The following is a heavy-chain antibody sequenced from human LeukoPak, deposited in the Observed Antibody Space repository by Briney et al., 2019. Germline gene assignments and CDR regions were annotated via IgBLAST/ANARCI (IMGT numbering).Heavy chain of an antibody. V-gene: IGHV1-2*02. CDR3: ARSEALVATIGDAFDI. CDR2: INPNSGGT. J-gene: IGHJ3*02. Sequence: ASVKVSCKASGYTFTGYYMHWVRQAPGQGLEWMGWINPNSGGTNYAQKFQGRVTMTRDTSISTAYMELSRLRSDDTAVYYCARSEALVATIGDAFDIWGQGTMVTVSS. CDR1: GYTFTGYY. D-gene: IGHD5-12*01.